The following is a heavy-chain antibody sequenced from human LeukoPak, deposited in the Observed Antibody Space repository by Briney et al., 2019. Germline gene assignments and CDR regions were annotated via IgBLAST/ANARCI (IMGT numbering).Heavy chain of an antibody. D-gene: IGHD1-14*01. CDR2: ISSSSSTI. CDR3: AKEQYPGYFDF. J-gene: IGHJ4*02. Sequence: GGSLRLSCAASGFTFSSYSMNWVRQAPGKGLEWVSYISSSSSTIYYADSVKGRFTISRDNAKNSLYLQMNSLRAEDTATYFCAKEQYPGYFDFWGQGTLVTVSA. V-gene: IGHV3-48*04. CDR1: GFTFSSYS.